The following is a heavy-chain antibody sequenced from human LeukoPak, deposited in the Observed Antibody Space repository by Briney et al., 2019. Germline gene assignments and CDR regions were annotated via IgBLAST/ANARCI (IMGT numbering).Heavy chain of an antibody. CDR2: IRYDASNK. J-gene: IGHJ1*01. D-gene: IGHD3-9*01. V-gene: IGHV3-30*02. Sequence: GGSLRLSCAASGFTFSNYGMHWVRQAPGKGLEWVAFIRYDASNKYYADSVKGRFTISRDNSKKTLYLQMNSLRVEDTAVYYCAKDLRQGAFDWSSLHHWGQGTLVTVSS. CDR1: GFTFSNYG. CDR3: AKDLRQGAFDWSSLHH.